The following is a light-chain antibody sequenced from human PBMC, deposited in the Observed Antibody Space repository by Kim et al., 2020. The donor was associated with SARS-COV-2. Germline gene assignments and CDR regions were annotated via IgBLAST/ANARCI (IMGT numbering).Light chain of an antibody. CDR3: QQRSNWPPMYT. CDR1: QSVSSY. V-gene: IGKV3-11*01. Sequence: SPGERDTLSCRASQSVSSYLAWYQQKPGQAPRLLIYDASNRATGIPARFSGSGSGTDFTLTISSLEPEDFAVYYCQQRSNWPPMYTFGQGTKLEI. CDR2: DAS. J-gene: IGKJ2*01.